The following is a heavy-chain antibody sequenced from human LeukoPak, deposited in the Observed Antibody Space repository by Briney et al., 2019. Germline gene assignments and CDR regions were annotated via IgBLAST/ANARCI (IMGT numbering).Heavy chain of an antibody. CDR3: AKESFLGYCSGGSCSGMDV. Sequence: GGSLRLSCAASGFTFDDYAMHWVRQAPGKGLEWVSGISWNSGSIGCADSVKGRFTISRDNAKNSLYLQMNSLRAEDTALYYCAKESFLGYCSGGSCSGMDVWGQGTTVTVSS. CDR1: GFTFDDYA. D-gene: IGHD2-15*01. CDR2: ISWNSGSI. J-gene: IGHJ6*02. V-gene: IGHV3-9*01.